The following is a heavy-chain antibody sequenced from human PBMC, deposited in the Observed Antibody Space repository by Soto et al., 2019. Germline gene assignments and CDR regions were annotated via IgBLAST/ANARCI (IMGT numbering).Heavy chain of an antibody. CDR3: ARQIYDSDTGPNFQYYFDS. V-gene: IGHV5-10-1*01. Sequence: GESLKISCKGSGYSFAGYWITWVRQKPGKGLEWMGRIGPSDSQTYYSPSFRGHVTISVTKSITTVFLQWSSLRASDTAMYYCARQIYDSDTGPNFQYYFDSWGQGTPFTVSS. CDR1: GYSFAGYW. J-gene: IGHJ4*02. CDR2: IGPSDSQT. D-gene: IGHD3-22*01.